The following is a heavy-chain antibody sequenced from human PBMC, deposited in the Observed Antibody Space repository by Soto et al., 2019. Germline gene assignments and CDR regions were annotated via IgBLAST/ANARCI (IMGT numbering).Heavy chain of an antibody. V-gene: IGHV4-61*03. CDR2: IYYTGGT. CDR3: ARLEVGLDY. CDR1: GGSVSSGSYY. D-gene: IGHD2-2*01. J-gene: IGHJ4*02. Sequence: QVQLQESGPGPVKPSETLSLTCSVSGGSVSSGSYYWSWIRQSPEKGLEWIGYIYYTGGTKYNPSLTSRVTISADTSRNHFSLKLTSVTAADTAVYYCARLEVGLDYWGQGVLVTVSS.